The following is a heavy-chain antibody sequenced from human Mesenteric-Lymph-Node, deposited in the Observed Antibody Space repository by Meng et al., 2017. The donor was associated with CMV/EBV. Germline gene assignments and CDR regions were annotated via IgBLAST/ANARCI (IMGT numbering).Heavy chain of an antibody. CDR1: GGSVTSNDE. D-gene: IGHD2-15*01. Sequence: GAVSGGSVTSNDEWGWVRQAPGARLEWIGKAYQRRGDSYGPSIESRLTITADKSKNQFSLKLTSVTAADTAVYYCVRGGYWRFDPWGQGILVTVSS. CDR3: VRGGYWRFDP. J-gene: IGHJ5*02. CDR2: AYQRRGD. V-gene: IGHV4-4*02.